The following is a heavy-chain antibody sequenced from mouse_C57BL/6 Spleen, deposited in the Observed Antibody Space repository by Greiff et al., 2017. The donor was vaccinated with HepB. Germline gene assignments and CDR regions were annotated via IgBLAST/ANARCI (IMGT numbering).Heavy chain of an antibody. CDR3: ARYWYYFDY. V-gene: IGHV1-69*01. D-gene: IGHD4-1*01. CDR1: GYTFTSYW. J-gene: IGHJ2*01. Sequence: QVHVKQPGAELVMPGASVKLSCKASGYTFTSYWMHWVKQRPGQGLEWIGEIDPSDSYTNYNQKFKGKSTLTVDKSSSTAYMQLSSLTSEDSAVYYCARYWYYFDYWGQGTTLTVSS. CDR2: IDPSDSYT.